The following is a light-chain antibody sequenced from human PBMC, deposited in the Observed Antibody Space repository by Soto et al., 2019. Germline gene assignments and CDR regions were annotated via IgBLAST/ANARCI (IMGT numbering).Light chain of an antibody. CDR1: SSDVGGYKY. J-gene: IGLJ1*01. V-gene: IGLV2-14*01. Sequence: QSVLTQPPSASGSPGQSVTISCTGTSSDVGGYKYVSWYQQHPGTAPKLMIFEVNGRPSGVSDRFSGSKSGNTASLTISGLQPEDEADYYCSSFSSSSTPYVFGTGTKVTVL. CDR3: SSFSSSSTPYV. CDR2: EVN.